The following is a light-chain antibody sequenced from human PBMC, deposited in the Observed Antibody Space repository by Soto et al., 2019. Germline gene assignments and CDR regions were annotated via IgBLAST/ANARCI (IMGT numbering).Light chain of an antibody. CDR2: AAS. CDR1: QVSSSS. J-gene: IGKJ1*01. V-gene: IGKV1-39*01. CDR3: QQSYSTPWT. Sequence: DFQMDPSPSFLSAHEGASVTITCRASQVSSSSLAWYQQRAGKAPKLLIFAASSLQSGIPSRFSGSRSGPDFILTISSLQSEDFATYYCQQSYSTPWTFGQGTMVDIK.